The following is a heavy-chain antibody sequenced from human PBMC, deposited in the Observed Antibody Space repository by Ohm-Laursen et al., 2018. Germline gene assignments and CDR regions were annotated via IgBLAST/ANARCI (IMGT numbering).Heavy chain of an antibody. CDR1: GFTFDDYA. CDR2: ISWNSGSI. D-gene: IGHD6-19*01. J-gene: IGHJ6*02. V-gene: IGHV3-9*01. Sequence: SLRLSCTASGFTFDDYAMHWVRQAPGKGLEWVSGISWNSGSIGYADSVKGRFTISRDNAKNSLYLQMNSLRAEDTAVYYCAKSKMEYTSGWYYYYGMDVWGQGTTVTVSS. CDR3: AKSKMEYTSGWYYYYGMDV.